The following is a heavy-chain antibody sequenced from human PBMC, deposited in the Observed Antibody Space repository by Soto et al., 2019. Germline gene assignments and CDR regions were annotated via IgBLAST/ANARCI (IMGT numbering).Heavy chain of an antibody. CDR2: IYYDGTT. CDR1: RGSINSGDYF. CDR3: GRAGRRDGNSSPGRFDT. V-gene: IGHV4-30-4*01. Sequence: PSETLSLTCSVSRGSINSGDYFWSWIRQPPGKGLEWIAYIYYDGTTYYNPSLQSRDTISVDASKNHFSLKVNSVTAADTAVYCCGRAGRRDGNSSPGRFDTWGQGILVTVSS. D-gene: IGHD2-21*01. J-gene: IGHJ5*02.